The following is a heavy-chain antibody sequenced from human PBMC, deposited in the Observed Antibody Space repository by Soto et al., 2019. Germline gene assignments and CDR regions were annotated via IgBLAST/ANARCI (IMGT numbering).Heavy chain of an antibody. CDR2: IHYSGSA. V-gene: IGHV4-59*12. J-gene: IGHJ4*02. CDR1: GSSIIGYY. CDR3: ASYDSSGYYDY. D-gene: IGHD3-22*01. Sequence: SETLSLTCTFSGSSIIGYYWTWIRQSPERGLEWIGYIHYSGSANYNPSLNSRLTMSVDRSKNQFSLKLSSVTAADTAVYYCASYDSSGYYDYWGQGTLVNVSS.